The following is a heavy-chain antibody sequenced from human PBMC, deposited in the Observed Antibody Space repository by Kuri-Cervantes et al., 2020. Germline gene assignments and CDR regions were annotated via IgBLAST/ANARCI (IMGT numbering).Heavy chain of an antibody. D-gene: IGHD2-8*02. Sequence: GESLKISCAASGFTFSSYWMHWVRQAPGKGLEWVAVISYDGSNKYYADSVKGRFTISRDNSKNTLYLQMNSLRAEDTAVYYCAKVPVLGGQYFDYWGQGTLVTVSS. CDR1: GFTFSSYW. J-gene: IGHJ4*02. CDR3: AKVPVLGGQYFDY. CDR2: ISYDGSNK. V-gene: IGHV3-30*18.